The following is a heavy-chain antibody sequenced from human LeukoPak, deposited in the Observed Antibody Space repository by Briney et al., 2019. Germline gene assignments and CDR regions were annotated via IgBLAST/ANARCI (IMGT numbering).Heavy chain of an antibody. D-gene: IGHD6-19*01. CDR3: ARVDGEQWLEFDY. J-gene: IGHJ4*02. CDR2: INPNSGGT. V-gene: IGHV1-2*02. CDR1: GYTVTGYY. Sequence: GASVKVSCKASGYTVTGYYMHWVRQAPGQGLEWMGWINPNSGGTNYAQKFQGRVTMTRDTSISTAYMELSRLRSDDTAVYYCARVDGEQWLEFDYWGQGTLVTVSS.